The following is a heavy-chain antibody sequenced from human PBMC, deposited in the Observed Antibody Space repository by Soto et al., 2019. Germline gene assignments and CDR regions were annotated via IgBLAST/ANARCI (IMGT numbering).Heavy chain of an antibody. J-gene: IGHJ5*02. V-gene: IGHV3-23*01. CDR3: AKDKLTTPILNWFDP. D-gene: IGHD3-9*01. CDR2: ISGSGGST. CDR1: GFTFSSYA. Sequence: VGSLRLSCAASGFTFSSYAMSWVRQAPGKGLEWVSAISGSGGSTYYADSVKGRFTISRDNSKNTLYLQMNSLRAEDTAVYYCAKDKLTTPILNWFDPWGQGTLVTVSS.